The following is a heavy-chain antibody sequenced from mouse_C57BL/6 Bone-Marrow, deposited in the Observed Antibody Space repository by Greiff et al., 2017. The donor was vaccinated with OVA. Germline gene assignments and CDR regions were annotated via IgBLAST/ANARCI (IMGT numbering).Heavy chain of an antibody. D-gene: IGHD1-1*01. J-gene: IGHJ1*03. CDR1: FYTFTSYW. CDR3: ARERAFITTVVAHWYFDV. Sequence: QLHPPFSYLFNPLSSVKMSFKSSFYTFTSYWITWVKQRPGQGLEWIGDIYPGSGSTNYNEKFKSKATLTVDTSSSTAYMQLSSLTSEDSAVYYCARERAFITTVVAHWYFDVWGTGTTVTVSS. CDR2: IYPGSGST. V-gene: IGHV1-55*01.